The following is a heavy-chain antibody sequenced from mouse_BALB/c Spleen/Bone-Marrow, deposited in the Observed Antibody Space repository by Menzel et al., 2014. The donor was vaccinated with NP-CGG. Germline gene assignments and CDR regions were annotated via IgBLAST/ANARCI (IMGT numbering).Heavy chain of an antibody. CDR1: GFSLSTYG. CDR2: IWAFGGT. D-gene: IGHD2-4*01. V-gene: IGHV2-9*02. J-gene: IGHJ4*01. CDR3: ARDREVDYVYAMDY. Sequence: QVQLKQSGPGLVAPSQSLSITCTVSGFSLSTYGVHWVRQPPGKGLEWLGVIWAFGGTNYNSALMSRLSISKDNSKSQVFLKMNSLQADDTAMYYCARDREVDYVYAMDYWGQGTSVTVSS.